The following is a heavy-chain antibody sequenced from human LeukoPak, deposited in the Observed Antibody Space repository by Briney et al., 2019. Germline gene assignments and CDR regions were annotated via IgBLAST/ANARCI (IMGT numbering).Heavy chain of an antibody. D-gene: IGHD5-18*01. CDR2: ISGNGGST. CDR3: AKGIELWLTYFDH. CDR1: GFSFSSYV. V-gene: IGHV3-23*01. Sequence: GGSLRLSCVASGFSFSSYVMNWVRHAPGTGLERVSAISGNGGSTYYADSVKGRFTISRDNSKNTLSLQMNSLRAEDTAVYYCAKGIELWLTYFDHWGQGTLVTVSS. J-gene: IGHJ4*02.